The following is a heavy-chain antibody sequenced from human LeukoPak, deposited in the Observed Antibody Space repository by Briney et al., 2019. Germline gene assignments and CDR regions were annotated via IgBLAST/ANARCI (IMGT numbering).Heavy chain of an antibody. CDR1: GGSISSSSYY. CDR2: IYDSGST. V-gene: IGHV4-39*07. D-gene: IGHD1-26*01. CDR3: ARVVGAPNWFDP. J-gene: IGHJ5*02. Sequence: SETLSLTCTVSGGSISSSSYYWGWIRQPPGKGLEWIGSIYDSGSTYYNPSLKSRVTISLDTSKNQFSLKLSSVTATDTAVFYCARVVGAPNWFDPWGQGTLVTVSS.